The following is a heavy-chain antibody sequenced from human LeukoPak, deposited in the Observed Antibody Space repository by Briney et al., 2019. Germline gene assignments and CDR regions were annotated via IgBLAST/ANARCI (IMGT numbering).Heavy chain of an antibody. Sequence: ASVKVSCKASGYTFSDYYMHWVRQAPGQGLEWMGIINPSDGTTSYAQKFQGRVTMTRDTSTSTVYMEMRSLRSEDTAVYYCARAPANKYDSRLTEDYWGQGTLVTVSS. J-gene: IGHJ4*02. CDR1: GYTFSDYY. CDR2: INPSDGTT. V-gene: IGHV1-46*01. D-gene: IGHD3-22*01. CDR3: ARAPANKYDSRLTEDY.